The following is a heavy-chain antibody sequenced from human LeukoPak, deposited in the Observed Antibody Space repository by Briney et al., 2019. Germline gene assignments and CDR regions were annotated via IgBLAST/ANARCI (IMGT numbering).Heavy chain of an antibody. V-gene: IGHV4-39*01. CDR1: GGSISSGTYY. D-gene: IGHD1-26*01. Sequence: MASETLSLTCTVSGGSISSGTYYWGWIRQPPGKGLEWIGSIYYSGSTYYNPSLKSRVTISVDTSKNQFSLKLSSVTAADTAVYYCARPREVGATGDDAFDIWGQGTMVTVSS. CDR3: ARPREVGATGDDAFDI. CDR2: IYYSGST. J-gene: IGHJ3*02.